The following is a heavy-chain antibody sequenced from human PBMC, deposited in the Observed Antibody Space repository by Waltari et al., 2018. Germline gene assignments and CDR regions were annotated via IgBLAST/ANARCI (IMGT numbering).Heavy chain of an antibody. CDR2: IYYSGNT. CDR3: ATAPGSSPYFFDY. CDR1: GGSITGAGYY. J-gene: IGHJ4*02. V-gene: IGHV4-31*03. Sequence: QVQLQESGPGLVKPSQTLSLTCTVPGGSITGAGYYWSWIRQHPGKGLEWIGYIYYSGNTYYNPSLKSRVTISIDTSKNQFSLRLSSVTAADTATYYCATAPGSSPYFFDYWGQGTLVTVSS.